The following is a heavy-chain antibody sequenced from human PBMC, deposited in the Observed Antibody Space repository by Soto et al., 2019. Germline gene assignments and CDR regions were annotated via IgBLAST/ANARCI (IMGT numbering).Heavy chain of an antibody. CDR1: GYTFTRHG. D-gene: IGHD6-19*01. CDR2: INAGNGNT. CDR3: ARLGWGSSGWYVFYGMDV. Sequence: GASVKVSCKASGYTFTRHGMEWVRQAPGQRLEWMGWINAGNGNTKYSQKFQGRVTITRDTSASTVYMELSSLRPEDTAVYYCARLGWGSSGWYVFYGMDVWGQGTKVTVSS. J-gene: IGHJ6*02. V-gene: IGHV1-3*01.